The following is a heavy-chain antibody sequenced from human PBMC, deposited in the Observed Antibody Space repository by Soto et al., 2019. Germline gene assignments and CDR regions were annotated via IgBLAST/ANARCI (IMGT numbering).Heavy chain of an antibody. J-gene: IGHJ5*02. Sequence: SETLSLTCSVSGDSISRFWWSWMRQPPGKGLEWIGSVYYSGSASYNPSLKSRVSMSVDTSKKLISLNLNSATATDTAVYFCARDQGVVVTADNWFDPWGQGILVTVSS. V-gene: IGHV4-59*12. CDR1: GDSISRFW. CDR2: VYYSGSA. D-gene: IGHD2-21*02. CDR3: ARDQGVVVTADNWFDP.